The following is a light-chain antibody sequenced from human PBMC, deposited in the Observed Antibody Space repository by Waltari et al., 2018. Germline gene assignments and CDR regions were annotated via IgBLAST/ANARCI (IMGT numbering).Light chain of an antibody. CDR2: LGS. V-gene: IGKV2-28*01. CDR1: QSLLHSNGYSF. Sequence: IVLTQHPLSLHVTPGESASISCRSNQSLLHSNGYSFLHWYLQKPGQSPQLLIYLGSNRASGVPAKFSGSGSGTDFTLKITTLEAEDVGVYYCMQALEIPWTFGQGTNVDIK. CDR3: MQALEIPWT. J-gene: IGKJ1*01.